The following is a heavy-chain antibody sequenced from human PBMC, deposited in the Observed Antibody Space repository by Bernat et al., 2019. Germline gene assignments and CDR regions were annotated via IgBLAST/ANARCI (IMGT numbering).Heavy chain of an antibody. CDR1: GFTFSSFA. CDR2: ISHTDVAT. V-gene: IGHV3-23*01. CDR3: AKRGGDMGWGGFDI. D-gene: IGHD2-21*01. J-gene: IGHJ3*02. Sequence: EVQLLESGGGLVQPGGSLRLSCAASGFTFSSFAMSWVRQAPGKGLEWVSTISHTDVATYYTDSVKGRFTIARDISKNTLYLQMSSLRADDTALYYCAKRGGDMGWGGFDIWGQGTMVTVSS.